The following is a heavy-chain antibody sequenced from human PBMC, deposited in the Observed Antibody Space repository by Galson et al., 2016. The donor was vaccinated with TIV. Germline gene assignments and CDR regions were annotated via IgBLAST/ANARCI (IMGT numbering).Heavy chain of an antibody. D-gene: IGHD2-21*01. J-gene: IGHJ6*02. Sequence: SLRLSCAASRLTVSDNYMTWVRRAPGKGLEWVSLIYDDGSTTYAESVKGRFTISRDRSTNMVYLQMNNLRAEDTAVYYCARERRHCGNECYLYYYFGMDVGGLGTTVTVS. V-gene: IGHV3-66*02. CDR2: IYDDGST. CDR3: ARERRHCGNECYLYYYFGMDV. CDR1: RLTVSDNY.